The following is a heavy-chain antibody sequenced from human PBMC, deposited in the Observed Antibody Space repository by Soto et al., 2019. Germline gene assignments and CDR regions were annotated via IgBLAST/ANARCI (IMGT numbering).Heavy chain of an antibody. CDR1: GFTFSGYW. CDR3: ARSPWLTQLDY. J-gene: IGHJ4*02. D-gene: IGHD6-19*01. CDR2: INGDGSST. Sequence: EVQLVESGGVLVQPGGSLRLSSAASGFTFSGYWMHWVRQTPGEGLVAVSRINGDGSSTTYADSVEGRFTISRDNAKNALYLQMNSLRGDDTAVYYCARSPWLTQLDYWGQGTLVTVSS. V-gene: IGHV3-74*01.